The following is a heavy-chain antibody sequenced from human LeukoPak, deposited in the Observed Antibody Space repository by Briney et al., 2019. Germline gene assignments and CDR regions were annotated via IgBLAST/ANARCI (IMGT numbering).Heavy chain of an antibody. CDR3: ARGGYSHGYILFNY. J-gene: IGHJ4*02. D-gene: IGHD5-18*01. CDR1: GGSISSYY. CDR2: IYNSGST. Sequence: PSETLSLTCSVSGGSISSYYWSWIRQPPGKRLEWIGYIYNSGSTNYNPALKSRVSISVDTSRNQFSLNLNSVTAADTAMYYCARGGYSHGYILFNYWGQGTLAIVSS. V-gene: IGHV4-59*01.